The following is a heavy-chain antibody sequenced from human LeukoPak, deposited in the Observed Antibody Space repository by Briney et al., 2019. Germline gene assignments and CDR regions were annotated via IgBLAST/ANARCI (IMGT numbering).Heavy chain of an antibody. CDR1: GYTFTYYY. J-gene: IGHJ6*02. D-gene: IGHD2-15*01. CDR3: ARGWVGNDSFYGLGV. CDR2: MMPNSGDT. V-gene: IGHV1-2*02. Sequence: ASVRVSCKASGYTFTYYYLHWVRQAPGQGLEWMGCMMPNSGDTDFTQKFRGRITMARDTSIDTAYMDLGRLRFDDTAVYYCARGWVGNDSFYGLGVWGQGTTVTVSS.